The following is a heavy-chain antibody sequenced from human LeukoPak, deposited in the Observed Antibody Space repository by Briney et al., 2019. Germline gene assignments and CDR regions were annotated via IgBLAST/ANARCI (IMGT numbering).Heavy chain of an antibody. D-gene: IGHD4-17*01. J-gene: IGHJ4*02. CDR2: INSDGSST. CDR3: AREGYYGDYGGFDY. Sequence: GGSLRLSCAASGFTFSSYWMHWVRQAPGKGLVWVSRINSDGSSTSYADSVKGRFTISRDNAKNTLYLQMNSLRAEDTAVYCCAREGYYGDYGGFDYWGQGTLVTASS. CDR1: GFTFSSYW. V-gene: IGHV3-74*01.